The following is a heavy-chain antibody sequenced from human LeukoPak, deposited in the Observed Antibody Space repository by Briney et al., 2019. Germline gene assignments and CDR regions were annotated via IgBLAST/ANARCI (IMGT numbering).Heavy chain of an antibody. CDR2: ISAYNGNT. V-gene: IGHV1-18*01. J-gene: IGHJ6*03. Sequence: ASVKGSCKASGYTFTSYGISRVRQAPGQGLEWMGWISAYNGNTNYAQKLQGRVTMTTDTSTSTAYMELRSLRSDDTAVYYCARGIAVEFYYYMDVWGKGTTATVSS. CDR3: ARGIAVEFYYYMDV. CDR1: GYTFTSYG. D-gene: IGHD6-19*01.